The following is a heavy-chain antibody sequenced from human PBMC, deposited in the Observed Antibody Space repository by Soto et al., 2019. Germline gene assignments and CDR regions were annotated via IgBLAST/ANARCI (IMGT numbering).Heavy chain of an antibody. J-gene: IGHJ4*02. D-gene: IGHD4-17*01. CDR1: GFTFSNYG. CDR3: AKDHLTTTVTTVGY. V-gene: IGHV3-30*18. CDR2: ISYHGSDK. Sequence: QVQLVESGGGVVQPGRSLRLSCAASGFTFSNYGMHWVRQAPGKGLEWVAVISYHGSDKYYADSVKGRFTISRDNSKNTLYLQMDSLRAEDTAVYYCAKDHLTTTVTTVGYWCQGTLVTVPS.